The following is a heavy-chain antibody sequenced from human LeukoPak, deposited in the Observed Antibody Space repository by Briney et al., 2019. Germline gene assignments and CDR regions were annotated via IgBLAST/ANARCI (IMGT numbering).Heavy chain of an antibody. V-gene: IGHV4-59*08. CDR2: IYYSGST. Sequence: PSETLSLTCTVSGGSISSYYWSWIRQPPGKGLEWIGYIYYSGSTNYNPSLKSLVTISVDTSKNQFSLKLSSVTAADTAVYYCARHSSWYVGPFDYWGQGTLVTVSS. CDR1: GGSISSYY. J-gene: IGHJ4*02. CDR3: ARHSSWYVGPFDY. D-gene: IGHD6-13*01.